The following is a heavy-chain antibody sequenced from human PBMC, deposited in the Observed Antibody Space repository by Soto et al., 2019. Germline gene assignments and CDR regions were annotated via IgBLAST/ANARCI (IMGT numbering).Heavy chain of an antibody. V-gene: IGHV3-53*02. Sequence: EVQLVETGGGLIQPGGSLRLSCAASGFTVSSNYMSWVRQAPGTGLEWVSVIYSGGSTYYADSVKGRFTISRDNSKNRLYLQMNGLRAEDTAVDYCAREVSDYYDRSATQSYYWGQGTLVTVSS. CDR2: IYSGGST. J-gene: IGHJ4*02. D-gene: IGHD3-22*01. CDR1: GFTVSSNY. CDR3: AREVSDYYDRSATQSYY.